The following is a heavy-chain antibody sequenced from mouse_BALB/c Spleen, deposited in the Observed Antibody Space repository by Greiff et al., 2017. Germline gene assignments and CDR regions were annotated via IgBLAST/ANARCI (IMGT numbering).Heavy chain of an antibody. V-gene: IGHV14-3*02. Sequence: VQLQQSGAELVKPGASVKLSCAASGFNIKDTYMHWVKQRPEQGLEWIGRIDPANGNTKYDPKFQGKATITADTSSNTAYLQLSSLTSEDTAVYYCARGGGVGWFAYWGQGTLVTVSA. CDR2: IDPANGNT. CDR1: GFNIKDTY. J-gene: IGHJ3*01. D-gene: IGHD1-1*02. CDR3: ARGGGVGWFAY.